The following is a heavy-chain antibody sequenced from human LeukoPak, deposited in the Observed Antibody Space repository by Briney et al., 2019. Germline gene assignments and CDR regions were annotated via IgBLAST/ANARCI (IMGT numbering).Heavy chain of an antibody. D-gene: IGHD4-17*01. J-gene: IGHJ6*02. Sequence: GGSLRLSCAASGFTVSTNYMKWVRQAPGKGLEWVSVIYSGGSTYYADSVKGRFTISRDNSKNTLYLQMNSLRAEDTAVYYCARDTVTTFRFRDYYYYGMDVWGQGTTVTVSS. V-gene: IGHV3-53*01. CDR1: GFTVSTNY. CDR2: IYSGGST. CDR3: ARDTVTTFRFRDYYYYGMDV.